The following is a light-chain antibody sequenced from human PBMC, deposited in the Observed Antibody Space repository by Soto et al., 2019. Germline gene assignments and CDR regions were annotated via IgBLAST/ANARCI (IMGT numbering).Light chain of an antibody. V-gene: IGKV3-20*01. Sequence: EIVLTQSPGTLSLSPGDKATLSCRASQSVSRSYLGWYQQKPGHAPGLLMYGASIRAAGVPDRLSGGGSGTDFTLTISRMEPEDFAMYYCQQCGGSPTFGQGTKVDIK. CDR2: GAS. CDR3: QQCGGSPT. CDR1: QSVSRSY. J-gene: IGKJ1*01.